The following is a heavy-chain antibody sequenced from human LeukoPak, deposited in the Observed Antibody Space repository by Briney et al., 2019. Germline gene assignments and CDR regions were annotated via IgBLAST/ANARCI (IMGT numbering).Heavy chain of an antibody. V-gene: IGHV3-11*01. J-gene: IGHJ5*02. Sequence: GGSLRLSCAVSGFTFSDYYMSWIRQAPGKGLEWVSYISSGGSTIYYADSVKGRFTISRDNSRSTVYLQMNSLRAEDTAVYYCVKDRYGSFDPWGQGTQVTVSS. CDR1: GFTFSDYY. D-gene: IGHD3-16*02. CDR2: ISSGGSTI. CDR3: VKDRYGSFDP.